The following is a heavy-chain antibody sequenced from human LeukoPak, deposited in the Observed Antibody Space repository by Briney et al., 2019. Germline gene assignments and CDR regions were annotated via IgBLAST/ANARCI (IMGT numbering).Heavy chain of an antibody. CDR1: GYTFTSYD. CDR3: ANSSGYYYYYYYMDV. CDR2: MNPNSGNT. J-gene: IGHJ6*03. Sequence: ASVKVSCKASGYTFTSYDINWVRQATGQGLEWMGWMNPNSGNTGYAQKLQGRVTMTRNTSISTAYLEMNSLRSEDTAVYYCANSSGYYYYYYYMDVWGKGTTVTVSS. V-gene: IGHV1-8*01.